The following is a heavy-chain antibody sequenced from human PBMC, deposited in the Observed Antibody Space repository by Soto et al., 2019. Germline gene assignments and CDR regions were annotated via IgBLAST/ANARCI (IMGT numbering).Heavy chain of an antibody. D-gene: IGHD3-10*01. CDR3: ARVRYYGSGSYYFDS. V-gene: IGHV4-31*03. CDR1: GGSISSGGYY. J-gene: IGHJ4*02. CDR2: IYYSGST. Sequence: SETLSLTCTVSGGSISSGGYYWSWIRQHTGKGLEWIGYIYYSGSTYYNPSLKSRVTISVDTSKNQFSLKLSSVTAADTAVYYCARVRYYGSGSYYFDSWGQRTLVTVSS.